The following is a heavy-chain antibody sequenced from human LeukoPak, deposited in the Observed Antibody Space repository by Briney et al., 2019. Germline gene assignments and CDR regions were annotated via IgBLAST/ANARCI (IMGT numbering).Heavy chain of an antibody. CDR1: GFTFSSYE. J-gene: IGHJ4*02. Sequence: GGSLRLSCAASGFTFSSYEMNWVRQAPGKGLEWVSYISSSGSTIYYADSAKGRFTISRDNAKNSLYLQMNSLRAEDTAVYYCARDLGDGYNFGFDYWGQGTLVTVSS. V-gene: IGHV3-48*03. CDR2: ISSSGSTI. CDR3: ARDLGDGYNFGFDY. D-gene: IGHD5-24*01.